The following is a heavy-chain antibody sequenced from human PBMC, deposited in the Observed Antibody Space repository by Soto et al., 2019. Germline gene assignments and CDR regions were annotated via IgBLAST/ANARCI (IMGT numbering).Heavy chain of an antibody. CDR3: ARGKTGSGTYYIRAYFYYGMDV. CDR2: MIHSGGT. Sequence: SETLSLTCAVYGGSFSGYYWSWIRQPPGKGLEWIGEMIHSGGTNYNPSLKSRVTISVDTSKNQFSLKLTSVTAADTAVYYCARGKTGSGTYYIRAYFYYGMDVWGQGTTVTVSS. V-gene: IGHV4-34*01. CDR1: GGSFSGYY. D-gene: IGHD3-10*01. J-gene: IGHJ6*02.